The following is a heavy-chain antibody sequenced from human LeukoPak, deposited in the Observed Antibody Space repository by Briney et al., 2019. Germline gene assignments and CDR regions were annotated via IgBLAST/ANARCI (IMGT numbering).Heavy chain of an antibody. CDR1: GFTFSNYW. J-gene: IGHJ3*02. V-gene: IGHV3-7*01. CDR2: IKTDGSEK. CDR3: AKRVGVYAISALGAWNDI. Sequence: GGSLRLSCEGSGFTFSNYWMSWVRQAPGKGLEWVANIKTDGSEKYYVDSVKGRFTISRDNAKNSLYLQMNSLRAEDTAVYYCAKRVGVYAISALGAWNDIWGQGTMVTVSS. D-gene: IGHD2-8*02.